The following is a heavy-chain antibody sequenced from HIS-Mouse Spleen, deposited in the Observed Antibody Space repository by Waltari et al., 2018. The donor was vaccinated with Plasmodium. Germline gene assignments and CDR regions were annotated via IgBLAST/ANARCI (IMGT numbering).Heavy chain of an antibody. J-gene: IGHJ2*01. CDR2: IKQDGSEK. D-gene: IGHD6-13*01. V-gene: IGHV3-7*01. Sequence: EVQLVESGGGLVQPGGSLSLSCAASGFTFGSHWMSWVRMAPGKGLEWVANIKQDGSEKYYVDSVKGRFTISRDNAKNSLYLQMNSLRAEDTAVYYCASSWYWYFDLWGRGTLVTVSS. CDR1: GFTFGSHW. CDR3: ASSWYWYFDL.